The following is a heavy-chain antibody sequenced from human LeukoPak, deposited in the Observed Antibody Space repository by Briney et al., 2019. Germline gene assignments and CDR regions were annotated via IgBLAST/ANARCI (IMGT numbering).Heavy chain of an antibody. CDR1: DDSISSGGYS. CDR2: IHDSGST. CDR3: TRDRGIMLTFGGVIAKGAHY. D-gene: IGHD3-16*02. J-gene: IGHJ4*02. Sequence: SQTLSLTCAISDDSISSGGYSWSWIRQPPGKGLEWIGYIHDSGSTYYNPSLKSRVTISVDTSKNQFSLKLNSVTAADTALYYCTRDRGIMLTFGGVIAKGAHYWGQGTLVTVSS. V-gene: IGHV4-30-4*07.